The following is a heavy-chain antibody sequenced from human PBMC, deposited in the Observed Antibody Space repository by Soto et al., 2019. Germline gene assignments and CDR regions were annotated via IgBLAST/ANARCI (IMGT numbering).Heavy chain of an antibody. CDR2: IIPIFGTA. CDR3: ARVRLAVAGRGWYFDL. CDR1: GGTFSSHA. D-gene: IGHD6-19*01. J-gene: IGHJ2*01. V-gene: IGHV1-69*13. Sequence: GASVKVSCKASGGTFSSHAISWVRQAPGQGLEWMGGIIPIFGTANYAQKFQGRVTITADESTSTAYMELSSLRSEDTAVYYCARVRLAVAGRGWYFDLWGRGTLVTVSS.